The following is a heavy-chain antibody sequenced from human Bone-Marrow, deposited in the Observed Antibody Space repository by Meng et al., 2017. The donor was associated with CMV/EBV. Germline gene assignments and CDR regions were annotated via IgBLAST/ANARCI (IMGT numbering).Heavy chain of an antibody. CDR2: INHSGST. J-gene: IGHJ6*02. Sequence: SETLSFTCAVYGGSFSGYYWSWIRQPPGKGLEWIGEINHSGSTNYNPSLKSRVTISVDTSKNQFSLKLSSVTAADTAVYYCARKVGWDYYDSSGYYRSYYYYYGMDVWGQGTTVTASS. CDR3: ARKVGWDYYDSSGYYRSYYYYYGMDV. V-gene: IGHV4-34*01. D-gene: IGHD3-22*01. CDR1: GGSFSGYY.